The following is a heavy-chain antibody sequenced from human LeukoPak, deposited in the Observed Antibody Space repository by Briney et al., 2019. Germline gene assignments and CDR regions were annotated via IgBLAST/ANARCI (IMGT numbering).Heavy chain of an antibody. D-gene: IGHD6-6*01. CDR1: GGSFRGYY. CDR3: ARYRSSPRRYYDYGMDV. V-gene: IGHV4-34*01. CDR2: INHSGST. Sequence: SETLSLTCAVSGGSFRGYYWSWIRQPPGKGLEWMGEINHSGSTNYNPSHKSRVTISVATSKNQFSLKLSSVTAADTAVYYGARYRSSPRRYYDYGMDVWGQGTTVTVSS. J-gene: IGHJ6*02.